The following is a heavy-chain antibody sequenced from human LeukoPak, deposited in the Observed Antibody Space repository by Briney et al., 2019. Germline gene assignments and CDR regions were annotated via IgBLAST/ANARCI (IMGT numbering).Heavy chain of an antibody. CDR2: IYHSGST. CDR1: GYSISSGYY. D-gene: IGHD4-17*01. CDR3: ARDRRSYGDYAAFDI. J-gene: IGHJ3*02. V-gene: IGHV4-38-2*02. Sequence: PSETLSLTCAVSGYSISSGYYWGWIRQPPGKGLGWIGSIYHSGSTYYNPSLKSRVTISVDTSKNQFSLKLSSVTAADTAVYYCARDRRSYGDYAAFDIWGQGTMVTVSS.